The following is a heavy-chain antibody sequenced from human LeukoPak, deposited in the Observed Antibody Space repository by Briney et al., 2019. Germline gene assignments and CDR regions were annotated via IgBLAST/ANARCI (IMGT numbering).Heavy chain of an antibody. CDR2: IGSNGGST. CDR3: VKKLGYCSGGTCYYDS. CDR1: GFTFSSSD. Sequence: PGGSLRLSCSASGFTFSSSDMHWVRQAPGKGPDYVSAIGSNGGSTYYADSVKGRFTISRDNSKNTLYLLMSSLRAEDTAVYYCVKKLGYCSGGTCYYDSWGQGTLVTVSS. J-gene: IGHJ4*02. D-gene: IGHD2-15*01. V-gene: IGHV3-64D*09.